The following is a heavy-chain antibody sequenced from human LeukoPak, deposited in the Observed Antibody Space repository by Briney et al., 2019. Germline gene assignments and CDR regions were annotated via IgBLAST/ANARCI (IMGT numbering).Heavy chain of an antibody. D-gene: IGHD2-2*01. CDR3: ARALDSSSSRYQAFEY. CDR2: IKQDGSEK. V-gene: IGHV3-7*01. J-gene: IGHJ4*02. Sequence: GGSLRLSCASSGFSLSGYWMSWVRQAPGKGLEWVASIKQDGSEKYYVDSVKGRFTISRDSAKKSLYLQMNNLRAEDTAVYYCARALDSSSSRYQAFEYWGQGTPVTVCS. CDR1: GFSLSGYW.